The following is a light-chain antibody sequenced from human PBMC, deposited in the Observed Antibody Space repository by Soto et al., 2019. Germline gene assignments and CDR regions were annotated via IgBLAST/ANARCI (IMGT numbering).Light chain of an antibody. J-gene: IGKJ5*01. V-gene: IGKV1-12*02. CDR1: EAISTS. CDR2: SAS. Sequence: DIQMTQSPSSVSASVGDRVTITCRASEAISTSLGWYQQKPGKVPKLLIYSASSLHSGVPSRFSGSGSGTDFTLTISSLQPEDFATYYCHQANLFLSITFGQGTRLEIK. CDR3: HQANLFLSIT.